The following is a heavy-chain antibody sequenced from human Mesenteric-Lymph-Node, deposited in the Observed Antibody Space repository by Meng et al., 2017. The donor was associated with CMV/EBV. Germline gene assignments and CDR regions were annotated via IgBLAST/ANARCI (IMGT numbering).Heavy chain of an antibody. J-gene: IGHJ6*02. D-gene: IGHD1-1*01. CDR2: INHSGST. CDR1: GGSFSGYY. V-gene: IGHV4-34*01. CDR3: ARARQTGTRNAMDV. Sequence: SETLSLTCAVYGGSFSGYYWSWIRQPPGKGLEWIGEINHSGSTNYNPSLKSRVTISVDTSKNQHSLKLSSVTAADTAVYYCARARQTGTRNAMDVWGQGATVTVSS.